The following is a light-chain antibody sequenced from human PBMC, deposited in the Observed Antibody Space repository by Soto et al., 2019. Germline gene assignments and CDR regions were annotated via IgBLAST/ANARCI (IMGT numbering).Light chain of an antibody. Sequence: EMVMTQSPATLSVSPGERATLSCRASQSVSSKLAWYQQKPGQAPRLLIYDTSTRATGIPARFSGSGSGTEFTLTISSLQSEDFAVYYCQQYSNWPHISLGQRARLQIK. CDR2: DTS. CDR1: QSVSSK. CDR3: QQYSNWPHIS. J-gene: IGKJ5*01. V-gene: IGKV3-15*01.